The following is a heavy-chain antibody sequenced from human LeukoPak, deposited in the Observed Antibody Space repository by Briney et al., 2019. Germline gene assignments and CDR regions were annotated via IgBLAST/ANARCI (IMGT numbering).Heavy chain of an antibody. Sequence: PSETLSLTCSVSGGSISSYYWSWVRQPPGKGLEWIAYIHYSGSTMYNPSLYSRVTISMDTSKNQFSLKLTSVTAADTAVYYCARGGRGRNWFDPWGQGTLATVSS. CDR2: IHYSGST. D-gene: IGHD3-10*01. CDR1: GGSISSYY. J-gene: IGHJ5*02. V-gene: IGHV4-59*01. CDR3: ARGGRGRNWFDP.